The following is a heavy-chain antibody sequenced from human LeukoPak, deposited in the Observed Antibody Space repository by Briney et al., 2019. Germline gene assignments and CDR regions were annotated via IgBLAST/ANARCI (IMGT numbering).Heavy chain of an antibody. Sequence: ASVQVSCKASGYTFTGYYMHWVRPAPGQGLEWMGWINPNSGRTNYAQKFQGWVTMTRDTSISIAYMELSRLGSDDTAVYYCARGNIVVVPVPGGMDVWGQGTLVTVSS. D-gene: IGHD2-2*01. CDR2: INPNSGRT. J-gene: IGHJ4*02. CDR1: GYTFTGYY. V-gene: IGHV1-2*04. CDR3: ARGNIVVVPVPGGMDV.